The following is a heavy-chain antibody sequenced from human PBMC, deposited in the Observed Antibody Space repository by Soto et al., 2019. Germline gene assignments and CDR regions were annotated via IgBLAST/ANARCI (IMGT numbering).Heavy chain of an antibody. J-gene: IGHJ4*02. CDR1: GLSFSTYS. CDR2: ISGSGGST. D-gene: IGHD2-2*02. CDR3: AKESIVVVPAATPDPDY. V-gene: IGHV3-23*01. Sequence: GSLRLSCEVSGLSFSTYSINWFRQGPLTVLEWVSAISGSGGSTYYADSVKGRFTISRDNSKNTLYLQMNSLRAEDTAVYYCAKESIVVVPAATPDPDYWGQGTLVPVSS.